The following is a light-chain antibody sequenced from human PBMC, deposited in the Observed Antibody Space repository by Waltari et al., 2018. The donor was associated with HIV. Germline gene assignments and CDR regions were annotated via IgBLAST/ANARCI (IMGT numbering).Light chain of an antibody. CDR1: QSVLHSSNNKNY. CDR2: WAS. CDR3: QQYYETPPWT. J-gene: IGKJ1*01. V-gene: IGKV4-1*01. Sequence: DIVMTQFPDSLVVSLGERATINCKSSQSVLHSSNNKNYLAVYQQKPGQPPKVLIYWASSRQPGVPDRFSGSGSGTDFSLTISSRQAEDVAVYYCQQYYETPPWTFGQGTKVEVK.